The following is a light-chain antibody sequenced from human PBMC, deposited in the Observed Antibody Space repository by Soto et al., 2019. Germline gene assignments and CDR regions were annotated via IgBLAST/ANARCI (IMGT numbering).Light chain of an antibody. V-gene: IGLV2-8*01. CDR1: SSDVGGYNY. CDR3: TSYAGSNNRGV. Sequence: ALTQPPSASGSPGQSVTISCTGTSSDVGGYNYIAWYQHHPGKAPKLIIYEVNRRPSGVPDRFSGSKSGNTASLTVSGLQAEDEADYYCTSYAGSNNRGVFGSGTKLTVL. CDR2: EVN. J-gene: IGLJ1*01.